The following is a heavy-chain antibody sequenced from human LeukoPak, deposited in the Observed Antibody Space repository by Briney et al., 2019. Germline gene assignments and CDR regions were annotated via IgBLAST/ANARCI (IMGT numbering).Heavy chain of an antibody. Sequence: ASVKVSCKASGYTFTSYGISWVRQAPGQGLEWMGWISAYNGNTNYAQKLQGRVTMTTDTSTSTAYMELRSLRSDDTAVYYCARAIVVVPAALSARGYYYYMDVWGKGTTVTVSS. CDR1: GYTFTSYG. CDR2: ISAYNGNT. V-gene: IGHV1-18*01. CDR3: ARAIVVVPAALSARGYYYYMDV. J-gene: IGHJ6*03. D-gene: IGHD2-2*01.